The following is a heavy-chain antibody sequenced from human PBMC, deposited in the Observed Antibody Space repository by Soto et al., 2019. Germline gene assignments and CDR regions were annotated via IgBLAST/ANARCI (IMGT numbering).Heavy chain of an antibody. V-gene: IGHV4-59*01. CDR1: GVSISSYY. CDR2: IYYSGST. Sequence: SETLSLTCTVSGVSISSYYWSWIRQPPGKGLEWIGYIYYSGSTNYNPSLKSRVTISVDTSKNQFSLKLSSVTAADTAVYYCARWFDPWGQGTLVTVSS. J-gene: IGHJ5*02. CDR3: ARWFDP.